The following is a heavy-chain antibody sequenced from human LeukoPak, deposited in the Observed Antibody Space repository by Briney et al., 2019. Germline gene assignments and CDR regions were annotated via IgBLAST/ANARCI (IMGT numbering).Heavy chain of an antibody. V-gene: IGHV4-39*07. CDR2: IYYSGST. D-gene: IGHD6-13*01. CDR3: TYSSSWNCRV. Sequence: KPSETLSLTCTVSGGSISSSSYYWGWIRQPPGKGLEWIGSIYYSGSTYYNPSLKSRVTISVDTSKNQFSLKLSSVTAADTAVYYCTYSSSWNCRVWGQGTLVTVSS. J-gene: IGHJ4*02. CDR1: GGSISSSSYY.